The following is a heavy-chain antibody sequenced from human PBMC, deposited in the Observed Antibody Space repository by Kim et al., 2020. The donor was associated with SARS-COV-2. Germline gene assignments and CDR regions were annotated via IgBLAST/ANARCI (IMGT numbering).Heavy chain of an antibody. V-gene: IGHV3-23*01. D-gene: IGHD6-13*01. J-gene: IGHJ6*02. CDR3: AKIAAAGKTNLYYYYGMDV. Sequence: KGRFTISRDNSKNTLYLQMNSLRAEDTAVYYCAKIAAAGKTNLYYYYGMDVWGQGTTVTVSS.